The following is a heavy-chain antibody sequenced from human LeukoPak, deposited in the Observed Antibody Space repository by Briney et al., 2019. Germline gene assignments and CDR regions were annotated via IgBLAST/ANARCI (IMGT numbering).Heavy chain of an antibody. Sequence: SSETLSLTCTVSGGSISSYYWSWIRQPPGKGLEWIGYIYYSGSTNYNPSLKSRVTISGVPSKTQFSLKLRSVTAADTAEYHCARHRRDSNRGIDWFDPWGQGTLVTVSS. CDR1: GGSISSYY. CDR3: ARHRRDSNRGIDWFDP. J-gene: IGHJ5*02. D-gene: IGHD4-11*01. CDR2: IYYSGST. V-gene: IGHV4-59*08.